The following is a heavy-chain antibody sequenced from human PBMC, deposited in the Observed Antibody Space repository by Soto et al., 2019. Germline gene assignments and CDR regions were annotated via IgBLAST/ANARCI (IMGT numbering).Heavy chain of an antibody. Sequence: GGSLRLSCAASGFTFSSYAMSWVRQAPGKGLEWVSAISGSGGSTYYADSVKGRVTISRDNSKNTLYLQMNSLRAEDTAVYDCAKDLVAAAGYGYWGQGTLVTVSS. CDR2: ISGSGGST. J-gene: IGHJ4*02. CDR3: AKDLVAAAGYGY. CDR1: GFTFSSYA. V-gene: IGHV3-23*01. D-gene: IGHD6-13*01.